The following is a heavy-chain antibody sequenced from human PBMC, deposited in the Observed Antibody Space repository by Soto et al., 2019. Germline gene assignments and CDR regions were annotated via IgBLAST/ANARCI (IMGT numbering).Heavy chain of an antibody. Sequence: GGSLRLSCAASGFTFSSYAMSWVRQAPGKGLEWVSAISGSGGSTYYADSVKGRFTISRDNSKNTLYLQMNSLRAEDTAVYYCAHRPSSSWNFDYWGQGTLVTVSS. J-gene: IGHJ4*02. CDR3: AHRPSSSWNFDY. CDR2: ISGSGGST. CDR1: GFTFSSYA. V-gene: IGHV3-23*01. D-gene: IGHD6-13*01.